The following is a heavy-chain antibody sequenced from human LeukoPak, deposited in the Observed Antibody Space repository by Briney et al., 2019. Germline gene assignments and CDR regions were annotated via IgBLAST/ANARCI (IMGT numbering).Heavy chain of an antibody. CDR2: ISYDGSNK. CDR1: GFTFSSYA. D-gene: IGHD2-15*01. CDR3: ASLGPIVVVVAARYGDFPYNWFDP. V-gene: IGHV3-30*04. Sequence: GRSLRLSCAASGFTFSSYAMHWVRQAPGKGLEWVAVISYDGSNKYYADSVKGRFTISRDNSKSTLYLQMNSLRAEDTAVYYCASLGPIVVVVAARYGDFPYNWFDPWGQGTLVTVSS. J-gene: IGHJ5*02.